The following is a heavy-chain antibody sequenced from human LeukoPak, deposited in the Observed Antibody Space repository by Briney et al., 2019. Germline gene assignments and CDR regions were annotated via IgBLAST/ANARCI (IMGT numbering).Heavy chain of an antibody. D-gene: IGHD1-26*01. Sequence: SQTLSLTCTVAAASISSYYWSCIRQPPGKGLEWIGYIYYSGSTNYDPSLKSRVTISEDTSKNQFSLKLSSVTAADTAVYYCARDQSSWFDPWGQGTLVTVSS. CDR2: IYYSGST. CDR1: AASISSYY. J-gene: IGHJ5*02. CDR3: ARDQSSWFDP. V-gene: IGHV4-59*01.